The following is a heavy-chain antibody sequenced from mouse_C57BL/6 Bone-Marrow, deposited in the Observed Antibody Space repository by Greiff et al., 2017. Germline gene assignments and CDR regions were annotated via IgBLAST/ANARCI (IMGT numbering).Heavy chain of an antibody. V-gene: IGHV1-85*01. CDR1: GYTFTSYD. CDR2: IYPRDGST. CDR3: ANTTVVATPYAMDY. D-gene: IGHD1-1*01. Sequence: VQGVESGPELVKPGASVKLSCKASGYTFTSYDINWVKQRPGQGLEWIGWIYPRDGSTKYNEKFKGKATLTVDTSSSTAYMELHSLTSEDSAVYFCANTTVVATPYAMDYWGQGTSVTVSS. J-gene: IGHJ4*01.